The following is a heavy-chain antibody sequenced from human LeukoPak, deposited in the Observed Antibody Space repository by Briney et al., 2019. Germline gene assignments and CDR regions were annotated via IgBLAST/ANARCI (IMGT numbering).Heavy chain of an antibody. CDR1: GGSISSSNYY. V-gene: IGHV4-39*01. CDR2: IYYGGNT. Sequence: SETLSLTCTVSGGSISSSNYYWGWIRQPPGKGLEWIGSIYYGGNTNYNPSLKSRVTLSVDTSKNQFSLKVSSVTAADTAVYYCARHPSCSTITHCSFDFWGRGTLVTVSS. D-gene: IGHD4-11*01. CDR3: ARHPSCSTITHCSFDF. J-gene: IGHJ4*02.